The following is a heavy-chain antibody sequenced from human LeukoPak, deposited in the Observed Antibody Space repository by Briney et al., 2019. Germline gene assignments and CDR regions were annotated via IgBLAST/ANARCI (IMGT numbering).Heavy chain of an antibody. CDR1: GYTFTGYY. CDR3: ARDCATLEGYDFWSGYYTSNWFDP. CDR2: INPSGGST. V-gene: IGHV1-46*01. J-gene: IGHJ5*02. Sequence: ASVKVSCKASGYTFTGYYMHWVRQAPGQGLEWMGIINPSGGSTSYAQKFQGRVTMTRDTSTSTVYMELSSLRSEDTAVYYCARDCATLEGYDFWSGYYTSNWFDPWGQGTLVTVSS. D-gene: IGHD3-3*01.